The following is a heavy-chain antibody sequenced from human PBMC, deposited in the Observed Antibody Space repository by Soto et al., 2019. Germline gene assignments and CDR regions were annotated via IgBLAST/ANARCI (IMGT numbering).Heavy chain of an antibody. CDR2: IYYSGST. V-gene: IGHV4-59*01. CDR1: GGSISSYY. J-gene: IGHJ6*02. D-gene: IGHD1-7*01. CDR3: AREGLTGTIGPYYYYGMDV. Sequence: PSETLSLTCTVSGGSISSYYWSWIRQPPGKGLEWIGYIYYSGSTNYNPSLKSRVTISVDTSKNQFSLKLSSVTAADTAVYYCAREGLTGTIGPYYYYGMDVWGQGTTVTV.